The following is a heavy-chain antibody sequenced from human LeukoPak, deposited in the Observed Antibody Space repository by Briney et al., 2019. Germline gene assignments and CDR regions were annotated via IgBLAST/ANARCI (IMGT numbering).Heavy chain of an antibody. CDR2: IYSGGST. V-gene: IGHV3-66*01. Sequence: GGSLRLSCAASGFTFSSYSMTWVRQAPGKGLEWVSVIYSGGSTYYADSVKGRFTISRDNSKNTLYLQMNSLRAEDTAVYYCARDGADYGDADYWGQGTLVTVSS. J-gene: IGHJ4*02. D-gene: IGHD4-17*01. CDR1: GFTFSSYS. CDR3: ARDGADYGDADY.